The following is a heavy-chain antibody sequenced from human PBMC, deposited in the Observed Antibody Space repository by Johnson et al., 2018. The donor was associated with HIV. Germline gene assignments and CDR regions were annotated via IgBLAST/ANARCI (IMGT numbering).Heavy chain of an antibody. CDR1: GFTFSDAW. Sequence: VQLVESGGGVVQPGRSLRLSCAASGFTFSDAWMTWVRQAPGKGLEWVGRIKSKSDGGTTDYAAPVKGRFTISRDDSKNTLFLQMNSLRAEDTAVYYCVRDQGYPEPAFDIWGQGTMVTVSS. V-gene: IGHV3-15*01. CDR3: VRDQGYPEPAFDI. D-gene: IGHD5-24*01. CDR2: IKSKSDGGTT. J-gene: IGHJ3*02.